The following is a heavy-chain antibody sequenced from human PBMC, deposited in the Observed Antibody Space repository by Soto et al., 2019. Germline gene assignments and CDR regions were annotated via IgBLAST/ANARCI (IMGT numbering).Heavy chain of an antibody. CDR1: GFTFTTYW. D-gene: IGHD2-21*02. J-gene: IGHJ4*02. CDR3: AGDHTGDNTY. V-gene: IGHV3-74*01. CDR2: INSDGSTT. Sequence: GGSLRLSCAASGFTFTTYWMHWVRQAPGKGLVWVSRINSDGSTTNYADSVKGRFTISRDNAKNMLYLQMNSLRADDTAIYYCAGDHTGDNTYWGQGTLVTVSS.